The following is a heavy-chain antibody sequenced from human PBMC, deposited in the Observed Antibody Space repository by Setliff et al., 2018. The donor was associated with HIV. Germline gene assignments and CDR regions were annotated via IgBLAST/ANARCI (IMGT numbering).Heavy chain of an antibody. D-gene: IGHD6-13*01. V-gene: IGHV4-30-2*01. J-gene: IGHJ4*02. CDR2: IYHSGNT. CDR3: ARGGSRGSWYWDY. CDR1: GGFISTGGYS. Sequence: SETLSLTCTASGGFISTGGYSWSWIRQPPGKGLEWIGYIYHSGNTYYNPSLKSRVSISVDRSKNHFSLRLSSVTAADTAVYYCARGGSRGSWYWDYWGQGTRVTVSS.